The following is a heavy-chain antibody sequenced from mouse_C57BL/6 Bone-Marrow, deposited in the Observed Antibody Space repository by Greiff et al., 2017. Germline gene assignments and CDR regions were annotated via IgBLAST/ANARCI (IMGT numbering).Heavy chain of an antibody. J-gene: IGHJ3*01. V-gene: IGHV5-17*01. CDR3: ASRTGTGGAWFAY. Sequence: EVKLVESGGGLVKPGGSLKLSCAASGFTFRDYGMHWVRQAPEKGLEWVAYISSGSSTIYYADTVKGRFTISRDNAKNTLFLQMTSLRSEDTAMYYCASRTGTGGAWFAYWCQGTLVTVSA. CDR1: GFTFRDYG. D-gene: IGHD3-3*01. CDR2: ISSGSSTI.